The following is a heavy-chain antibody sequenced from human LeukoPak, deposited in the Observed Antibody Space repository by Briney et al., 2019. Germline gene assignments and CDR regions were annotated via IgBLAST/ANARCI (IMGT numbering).Heavy chain of an antibody. J-gene: IGHJ5*02. CDR1: GYTFTGYY. V-gene: IGHV1-2*02. CDR3: ARRALIAARPGVWFDP. D-gene: IGHD6-6*01. CDR2: INPNSGGT. Sequence: ASVNVSCKASGYTFTGYYMHWVRQAPGQGLEWMGWINPNSGGTNYAQKFQGRVTMTRDTSISTAYMELSRLRSDDTAVYYCARRALIAARPGVWFDPWGQGTLVTVSS.